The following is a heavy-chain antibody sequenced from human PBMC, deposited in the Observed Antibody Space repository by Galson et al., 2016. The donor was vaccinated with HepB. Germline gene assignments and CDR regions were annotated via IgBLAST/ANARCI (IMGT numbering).Heavy chain of an antibody. Sequence: SLRLSCAASGFSFGTSGMSWLRQSPGRGLEWVSGITRAGETTHYADSVRGRFTISRDNSKNMLYLFMNSLRAEDTAVYYCGKHGGFDYWGQGALVTVSS. V-gene: IGHV3-23*01. CDR1: GFSFGTSG. J-gene: IGHJ4*02. CDR3: GKHGGFDY. CDR2: ITRAGETT. D-gene: IGHD3-16*01.